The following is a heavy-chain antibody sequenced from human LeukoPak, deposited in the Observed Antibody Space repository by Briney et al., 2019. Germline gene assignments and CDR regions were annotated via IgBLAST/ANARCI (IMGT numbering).Heavy chain of an antibody. CDR3: ARETPYCSNTSCYSFDY. Sequence: SETLYLTCTVSGGSISSGGYYWSWIRQPPGKGLEWIEYIYHSGSTYYNPSLKSRVTISVDRSKNQFSLKLSSVTAADTAVYYCARETPYCSNTSCYSFDYWGQGTLVTVSS. J-gene: IGHJ4*02. CDR1: GGSISSGGYY. D-gene: IGHD2-2*01. V-gene: IGHV4-30-2*01. CDR2: IYHSGST.